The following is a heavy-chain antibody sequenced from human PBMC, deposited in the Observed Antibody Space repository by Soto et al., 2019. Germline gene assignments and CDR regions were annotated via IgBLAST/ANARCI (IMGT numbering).Heavy chain of an antibody. CDR2: IQQDAVEK. V-gene: IGHV3-7*01. CDR3: ARARSSTSGCLHY. D-gene: IGHD6-19*01. CDR1: GFTFSSYS. J-gene: IGHJ4*02. Sequence: EVQLVESGGGLVQPGGSLRLSCTASGFTFSSYSMSWVRQATGKGLEWVANIQQDAVEKYYVDSVKGRFTISRDNAKSSLFLQMNTLRAEDTAVYYCARARSSTSGCLHYLGQGTLVTVSS.